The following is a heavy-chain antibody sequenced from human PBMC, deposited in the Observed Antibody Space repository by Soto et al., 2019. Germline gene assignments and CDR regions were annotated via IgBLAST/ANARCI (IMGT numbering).Heavy chain of an antibody. CDR3: AKHSHHGRFS. V-gene: IGHV4-39*01. CDR2: VDYAGRA. Sequence: QLQLQESGPRLVKPSETLSLTCSVSDDSIRTSNYYWAWVRQPPEMGPEWIGSVDYAGRAYYNPSLKSRVTISADTSENHFSLHLSSMTAADTSMYYCAKHSHHGRFSWGQGTLVTVSS. D-gene: IGHD1-26*01. CDR1: DDSIRTSNYY. J-gene: IGHJ5*02.